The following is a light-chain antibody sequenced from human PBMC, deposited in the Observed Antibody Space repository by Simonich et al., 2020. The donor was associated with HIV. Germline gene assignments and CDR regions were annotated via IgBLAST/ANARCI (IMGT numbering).Light chain of an antibody. CDR2: AAS. CDR3: QQANSFPYT. Sequence: IQLTQSPSFLSASVGDRVTITCRASQGISSYLAWYQQKPGKAPKLLINAASTLQRGVPARFSGSGSGTEFTLTISSLQPEDFATYYCQQANSFPYTFGQGTKLEIK. V-gene: IGKV1-9*01. J-gene: IGKJ2*01. CDR1: QGISSY.